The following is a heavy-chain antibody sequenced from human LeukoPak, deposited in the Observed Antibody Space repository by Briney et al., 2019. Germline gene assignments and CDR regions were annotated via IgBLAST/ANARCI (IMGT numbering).Heavy chain of an antibody. V-gene: IGHV4-38-2*02. CDR2: IYHSGNT. D-gene: IGHD3-10*01. CDR1: GYSISSGYY. J-gene: IGHJ4*02. CDR3: ARLILRVTMVRGVIIRASWFDY. Sequence: SETLSLTCTVSGYSISSGYYWGWIRQPPGKGLEWIGSIYHSGNTYYNPSLKSRVTISVDTSKNQFSLKLSSVTAADTAVYYCARLILRVTMVRGVIIRASWFDYWGQGTLVTVSS.